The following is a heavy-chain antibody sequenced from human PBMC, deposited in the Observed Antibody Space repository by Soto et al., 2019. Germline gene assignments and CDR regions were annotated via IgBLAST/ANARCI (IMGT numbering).Heavy chain of an antibody. J-gene: IGHJ4*02. V-gene: IGHV2-70*11. Sequence: SGPTLVNPTQTLTLTCTFSGFSLSTSGMCVSWIRQPPGKALEWLARIDWDDDKYYSTSLKTRLTISKDTSKNQVVLTMTNMDPVDTATYYCARAYSRGWLLGGYYFDYWGQGILVTVSS. CDR1: GFSLSTSGMC. CDR2: IDWDDDK. D-gene: IGHD6-19*01. CDR3: ARAYSRGWLLGGYYFDY.